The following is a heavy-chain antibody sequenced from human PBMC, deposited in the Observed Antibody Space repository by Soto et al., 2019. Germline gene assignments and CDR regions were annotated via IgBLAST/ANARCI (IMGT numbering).Heavy chain of an antibody. V-gene: IGHV3-23*01. CDR2: ISGSGGST. D-gene: IGHD6-19*01. Sequence: EVQLLESGGGLVPPGGSLRLSCAASGLTFSSYAMSWVRQAPGKWLEWVSAISGSGGSTYYADSVKGRFTISRDNSKNTLYLQMNSLRAEDTAVYYCAKSLSGWFDAFDIWGQGTMVTVSS. CDR3: AKSLSGWFDAFDI. CDR1: GLTFSSYA. J-gene: IGHJ3*02.